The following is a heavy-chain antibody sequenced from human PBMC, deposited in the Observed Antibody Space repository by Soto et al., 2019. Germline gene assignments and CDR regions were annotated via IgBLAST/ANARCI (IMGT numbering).Heavy chain of an antibody. D-gene: IGHD6-25*01. V-gene: IGHV3-23*01. CDR3: GKVNLKSGFGP. CDR2: ISGSGGST. J-gene: IGHJ5*02. Sequence: PGGSLRLSCADSGFTFSSYAMSWVRQAPGKGLEWVSAISGSGGSTYYADSVKGRFTISRDNSKNTLCLQMNSLRAEDTAVYYCGKVNLKSGFGPWAEGPLVTVSP. CDR1: GFTFSSYA.